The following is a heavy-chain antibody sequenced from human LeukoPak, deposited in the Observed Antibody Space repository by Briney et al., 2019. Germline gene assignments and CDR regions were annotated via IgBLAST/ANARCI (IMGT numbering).Heavy chain of an antibody. D-gene: IGHD4-17*01. J-gene: IGHJ6*03. Sequence: GGSLRLSCAASGFTFSSYGMHWVRQAPGKGLEWVAVISYDGSNKYHADSVKGRFTISRDNSKNTLYLQMNNLTTEDTAVYYCAKEVSDYVTYYYMDVWGKGTTVTVSS. CDR2: ISYDGSNK. CDR1: GFTFSSYG. V-gene: IGHV3-30*18. CDR3: AKEVSDYVTYYYMDV.